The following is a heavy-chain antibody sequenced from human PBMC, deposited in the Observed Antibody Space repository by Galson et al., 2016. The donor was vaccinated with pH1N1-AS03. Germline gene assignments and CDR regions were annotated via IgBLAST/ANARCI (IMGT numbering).Heavy chain of an antibody. J-gene: IGHJ4*02. Sequence: SLRLSCAASGFTFSTYCMSWVRQAPGKGLEWVANIKQDGSEKFYVDSLKGRFTISRDNAKNSLYLQMSSLRAEDTAVYYCARLRVVVVPAALGGSDYFDSWGQGTLVTVSS. CDR3: ARLRVVVVPAALGGSDYFDS. V-gene: IGHV3-7*03. CDR1: GFTFSTYC. CDR2: IKQDGSEK. D-gene: IGHD2-2*01.